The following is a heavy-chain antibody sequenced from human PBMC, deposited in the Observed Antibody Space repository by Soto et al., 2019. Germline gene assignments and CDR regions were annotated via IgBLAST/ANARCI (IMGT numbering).Heavy chain of an antibody. D-gene: IGHD3-10*01. J-gene: IGHJ5*02. V-gene: IGHV3-21*01. Sequence: EVQLVESGGGLVKPGGSLRLSCAASGFTFSSYSMNWVRQAPGKGLEWVSSISSSSSYIYYADSVKGRFTISRDNAKNSLYVQMNSLRAEDTAVYYCARVGSWIGQTWFDPWGQGTLVTVSS. CDR1: GFTFSSYS. CDR2: ISSSSSYI. CDR3: ARVGSWIGQTWFDP.